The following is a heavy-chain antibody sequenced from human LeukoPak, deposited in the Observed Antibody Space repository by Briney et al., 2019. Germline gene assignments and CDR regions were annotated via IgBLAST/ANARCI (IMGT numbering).Heavy chain of an antibody. CDR3: ARVTYSSSSISLDAFDI. CDR1: GGSISSYY. CDR2: IYTSGST. Sequence: SETLSLTCTVSGGSISSYYWSWIRQPAGKGLEWIGRIYTSGSTNYNPSLKSRVTMSVDTSKNQFSLKLSSVTAADTAVYYCARVTYSSSSISLDAFDIWGQGTMVTVSS. J-gene: IGHJ3*02. D-gene: IGHD6-6*01. V-gene: IGHV4-4*07.